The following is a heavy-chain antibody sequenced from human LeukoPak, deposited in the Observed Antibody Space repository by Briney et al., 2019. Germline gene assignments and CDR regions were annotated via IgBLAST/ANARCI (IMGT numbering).Heavy chain of an antibody. J-gene: IGHJ3*02. CDR2: INPNSGGT. CDR1: GYPFSTYG. V-gene: IGHV1-2*02. Sequence: ASVKVSCKASGYPFSTYGISWVRQAPGQGLEWMGWINPNSGGTNYAQKFQGRVTMTRDTSISTAYMELSRLRSDDTAVYYCARVSFYVVVPADFDIWGQGTMVTVSS. CDR3: ARVSFYVVVPADFDI. D-gene: IGHD2-2*01.